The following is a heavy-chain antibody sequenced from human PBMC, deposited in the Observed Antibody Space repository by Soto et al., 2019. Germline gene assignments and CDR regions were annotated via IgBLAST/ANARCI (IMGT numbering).Heavy chain of an antibody. CDR2: LSYTGNT. D-gene: IGHD3-22*01. CDR3: ARMDSSDYYRIDY. J-gene: IGHJ4*02. V-gene: IGHV4-59*01. CDR1: GGCLSGDY. Sequence: SETLSLTCTVSGGCLSGDYLTWIRQPPGKGLEWIGYLSYTGNTNYNPSLKSRGTISVDRSKIQFFLELRSVTAADTAVYYCARMDSSDYYRIDYWGRGTPVTVSS.